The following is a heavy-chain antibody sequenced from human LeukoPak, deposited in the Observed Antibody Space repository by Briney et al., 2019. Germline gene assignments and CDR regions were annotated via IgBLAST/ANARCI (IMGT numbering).Heavy chain of an antibody. Sequence: GGSLRLSCAASGFTFSSYSMNWVRQAPGKGLEWVSSISSSSSYIYYADSVKGRFTISRDNAKNSLYLQMNSLRAEDTAVYYGARVLGLMVDASYFWGQGTLVTVSS. CDR2: ISSSSSYI. CDR1: GFTFSSYS. J-gene: IGHJ4*02. V-gene: IGHV3-21*01. CDR3: ARVLGLMVDASYF. D-gene: IGHD2-8*01.